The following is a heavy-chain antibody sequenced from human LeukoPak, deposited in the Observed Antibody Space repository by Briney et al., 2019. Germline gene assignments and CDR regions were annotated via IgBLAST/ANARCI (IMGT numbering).Heavy chain of an antibody. CDR1: GYSFTSYW. D-gene: IGHD2-2*01. CDR2: IYPGDSDT. V-gene: IGHV5-51*01. Sequence: GESLKISCKGSGYSFTSYWIGWVRQMPGKGLEWMGIIYPGDSDTRYSPSFQGQVTVSADKSISTAYLQWSSLKASDTAMYYCARQAIKTVGYQPTTPRENWFDPWGQGTLVTVSS. CDR3: ARQAIKTVGYQPTTPRENWFDP. J-gene: IGHJ5*02.